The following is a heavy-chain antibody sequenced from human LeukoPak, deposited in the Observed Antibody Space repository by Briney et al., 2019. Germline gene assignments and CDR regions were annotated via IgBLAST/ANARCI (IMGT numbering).Heavy chain of an antibody. J-gene: IGHJ4*02. Sequence: TGGSLRLSCAASGFNFSSYGMHWVRHAPGKGLEWVAFIRYDGSNKYYADAVRRRFTISRDNSKNTLYLQMDSLRAEDTAVYYCANGDYGGPKPGFDYWGQGTLVTVS. D-gene: IGHD4-23*01. CDR2: IRYDGSNK. V-gene: IGHV3-30*02. CDR3: ANGDYGGPKPGFDY. CDR1: GFNFSSYG.